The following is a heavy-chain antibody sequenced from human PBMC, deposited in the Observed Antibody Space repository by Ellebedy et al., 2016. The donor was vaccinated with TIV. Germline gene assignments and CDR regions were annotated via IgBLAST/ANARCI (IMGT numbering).Heavy chain of an antibody. J-gene: IGHJ4*02. Sequence: SETLSLTXTVSGGSVSSGSYYWSWIRQPPGKGLEWIGEINHSGSTNYNPSLKSRVTISVDTSKNQFSLKLSSVTAADTAVYYCARGSPDSSPRRIRPGLRTSSTNYWGQGTLVTVSS. CDR2: INHSGST. CDR3: ARGSPDSSPRRIRPGLRTSSTNY. V-gene: IGHV4-39*07. D-gene: IGHD3-22*01. CDR1: GGSVSSGSYY.